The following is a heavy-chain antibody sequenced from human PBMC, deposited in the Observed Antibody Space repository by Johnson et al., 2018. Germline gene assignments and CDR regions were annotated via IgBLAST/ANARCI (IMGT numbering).Heavy chain of an antibody. J-gene: IGHJ6*03. CDR1: GFTFSSYA. CDR2: ISGSGGST. D-gene: IGHD6-13*01. Sequence: EVQLVESGGGLVQPGGSLRLSCAASGFTFSSYAMSWVRQAPGKGLEWVSAISGSGGSTYYADSVKGRFTISRDNSKNTLYLQMNSRRAGDTAVYYCAKVLSSSWYDYYDMDVWGNGTTVTVSS. V-gene: IGHV3-23*04. CDR3: AKVLSSSWYDYYDMDV.